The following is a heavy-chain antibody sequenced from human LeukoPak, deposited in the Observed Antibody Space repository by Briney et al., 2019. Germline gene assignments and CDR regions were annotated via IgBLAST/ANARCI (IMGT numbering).Heavy chain of an antibody. J-gene: IGHJ4*02. Sequence: ASVKVSCKASGYTFTSYYMHWVRQAPGQGLEWMGIINPSGGSTSYAQKFQGRVTMTRDMSTSTVYMELSSLRSEDTAVYYCARVAEAAAFDSWGQGTLVTVSS. D-gene: IGHD6-13*01. CDR3: ARVAEAAAFDS. CDR1: GYTFTSYY. V-gene: IGHV1-46*01. CDR2: INPSGGST.